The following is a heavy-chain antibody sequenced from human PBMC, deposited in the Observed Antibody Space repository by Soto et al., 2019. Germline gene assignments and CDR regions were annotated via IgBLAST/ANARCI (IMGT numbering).Heavy chain of an antibody. Sequence: PSETLSLTCTVSGGSISSYYWSWIRQPPGKGLEWIGYIYYSGSTNYNPSLKSRVTISVDTSKNQFSLKLSSVTAADTAVYYCARWVAAAGGGGKLNWFDPWGQGTLVTVSS. V-gene: IGHV4-59*01. CDR3: ARWVAAAGGGGKLNWFDP. CDR1: GGSISSYY. CDR2: IYYSGST. D-gene: IGHD6-13*01. J-gene: IGHJ5*02.